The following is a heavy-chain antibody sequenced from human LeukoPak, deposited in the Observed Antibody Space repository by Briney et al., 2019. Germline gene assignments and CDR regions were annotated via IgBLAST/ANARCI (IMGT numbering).Heavy chain of an antibody. D-gene: IGHD1-1*01. Sequence: PSQTLSLTCTVSGGSISSYSWSWIRQPPGKGLEWIGHIYGSGSTNYNPSLKSRVTLSVDTSKNQFSLKLSSVTAADTAVYYCAREGTSGTHLNWFDPWGQGTLVTVSS. CDR1: GGSISSYS. CDR2: IYGSGST. V-gene: IGHV4-59*01. CDR3: AREGTSGTHLNWFDP. J-gene: IGHJ5*02.